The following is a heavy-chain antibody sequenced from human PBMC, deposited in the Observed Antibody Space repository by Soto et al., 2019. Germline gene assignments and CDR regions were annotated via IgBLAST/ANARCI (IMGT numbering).Heavy chain of an antibody. CDR1: GGSISSSSYY. CDR2: IYYSGST. V-gene: IGHV4-39*07. Sequence: PSETLSLTCTVSGGSISSSSYYWGWIRQPPGKGLEWIGSIYYSGSTYYNPSLKGRVTISLDHSRNQFSLRLNSVTAADTAVYFCASSKYDVVAGSVWFDPWGQGTLVTVS. CDR3: ASSKYDVVAGSVWFDP. J-gene: IGHJ5*02. D-gene: IGHD2-21*01.